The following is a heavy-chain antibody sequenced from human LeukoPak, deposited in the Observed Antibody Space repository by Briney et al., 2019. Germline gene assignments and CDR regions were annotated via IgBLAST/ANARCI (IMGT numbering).Heavy chain of an antibody. CDR2: ISSSSSYI. CDR3: ARGAVRGVMDYYYMDV. CDR1: GFTFSSYS. D-gene: IGHD3-10*01. Sequence: SGGSLRLSCAASGFTFSSYSMNWVRQAPGKGLEWVSSISSSSSYIYYADSVKGRFTISRDNAKNSLYLQMNSLRAEDTAVYYCARGAVRGVMDYYYMDVWGKGTTVTVSS. J-gene: IGHJ6*03. V-gene: IGHV3-21*01.